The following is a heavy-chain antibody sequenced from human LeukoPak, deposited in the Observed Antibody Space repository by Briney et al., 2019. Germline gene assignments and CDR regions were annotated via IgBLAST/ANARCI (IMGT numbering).Heavy chain of an antibody. D-gene: IGHD3-3*01. CDR1: GGSISSYY. Sequence: SETLSLTCTVSGGSISSYYWSWIRQPPGKGLEWIGYIYYSGSTNYNPSLKSRVTISVDTSKNQFSLKLSSVTAADTAVYYCARHRRIFGVVFIEGDAFDFWGQGTMVTVSS. CDR3: ARHRRIFGVVFIEGDAFDF. V-gene: IGHV4-59*01. J-gene: IGHJ3*01. CDR2: IYYSGST.